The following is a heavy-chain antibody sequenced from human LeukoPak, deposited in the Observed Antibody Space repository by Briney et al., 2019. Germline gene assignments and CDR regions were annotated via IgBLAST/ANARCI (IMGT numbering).Heavy chain of an antibody. CDR1: CVSIMSYC. V-gene: IGHV4-4*07. J-gene: IGHJ2*01. CDR2: IYTSGST. Sequence: PSETLSLTCTVSCVSIMSYCWSWIRQPAGKGLEWIGHIYTSGSTNYNPSLKSRVTMSVDTSKNQFSLKLSSVTAEDTAVYYCARAVDPLGYFDLWGRGTLVTVSS. CDR3: ARAVDPLGYFDL. D-gene: IGHD3-9*01.